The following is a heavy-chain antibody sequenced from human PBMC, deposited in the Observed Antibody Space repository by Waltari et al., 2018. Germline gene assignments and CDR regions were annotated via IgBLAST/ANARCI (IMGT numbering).Heavy chain of an antibody. J-gene: IGHJ4*02. V-gene: IGHV3-30*01. D-gene: IGHD1-26*01. CDR1: EFTFSSYA. CDR2: ISYDGSNK. CDR3: AREEVLEWELLWGY. Sequence: QVQLVESGGGVVQPGRSLRVSCAASEFTFSSYARQWVSQAPGKGLEWVAVISYDGSNKYYADSVKGRFTISRDNSKNTLYLQMNSLRAEDTAVYYCAREEVLEWELLWGYWGQGTLVTVSS.